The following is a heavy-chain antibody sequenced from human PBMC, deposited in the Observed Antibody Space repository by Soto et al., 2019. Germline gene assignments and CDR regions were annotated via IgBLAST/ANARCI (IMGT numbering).Heavy chain of an antibody. CDR2: IFYLGSS. CDR3: ARHSLALRKNNWFDP. CDR1: GDSIISSDFY. Sequence: ESLSLTCTVSGDSIISSDFYWGWFRQPPGKGLEWIGSIFYLGSSYYNPSLKSRVTMSVDTSKNQFSLRLRSVTAADTALYFCARHSLALRKNNWFDPWGQGIMVTVSS. D-gene: IGHD3-3*02. V-gene: IGHV4-39*01. J-gene: IGHJ5*02.